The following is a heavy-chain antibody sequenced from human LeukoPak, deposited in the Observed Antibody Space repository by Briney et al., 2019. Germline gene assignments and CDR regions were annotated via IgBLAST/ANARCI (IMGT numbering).Heavy chain of an antibody. V-gene: IGHV3-30-3*01. CDR1: GFTFSSYA. CDR2: ISYDGGNK. D-gene: IGHD3-10*01. Sequence: GGSLRLSCAASGFTFSSYAMHWVRQAPGKGLEWVAVISYDGGNKYYADSVKGRFTISRDNSNNTLYLQMNSLRAEDTAVYYCARDVLSDGSGIWGQGTLVT. CDR3: ARDVLSDGSGI. J-gene: IGHJ4*02.